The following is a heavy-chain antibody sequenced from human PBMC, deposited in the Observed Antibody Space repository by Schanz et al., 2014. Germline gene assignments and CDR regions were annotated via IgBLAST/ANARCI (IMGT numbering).Heavy chain of an antibody. J-gene: IGHJ4*02. Sequence: QVRLQEWGSGLLKPSETLSLTCAVYGGSFNDYYWTWIRQTPGKRLEWIGEITPGRSAHYNPSRRSRVTISVDTSKNQFSLKLNSVTAADTAMYYCARENNRSRYFDYWGQGALVAVSS. V-gene: IGHV4-34*01. CDR3: ARENNRSRYFDY. CDR1: GGSFNDYY. D-gene: IGHD1-1*01. CDR2: ITPGRSA.